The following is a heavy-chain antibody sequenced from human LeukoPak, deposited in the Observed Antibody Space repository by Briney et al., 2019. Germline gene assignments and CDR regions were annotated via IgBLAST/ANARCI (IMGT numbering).Heavy chain of an antibody. V-gene: IGHV1-69*04. CDR1: GGTFSSYA. Sequence: SVKVSCKASGGTFSSYAISWVRLAPGQGLEWLGRIIPILGVTNDAQNFQGRVTITADTSTSIVYMELSSLTSEDTAVYYCAESTLTGNYWYFDLWGRGTLVTLSS. D-gene: IGHD7-27*01. CDR2: IIPILGVT. J-gene: IGHJ2*01. CDR3: AESTLTGNYWYFDL.